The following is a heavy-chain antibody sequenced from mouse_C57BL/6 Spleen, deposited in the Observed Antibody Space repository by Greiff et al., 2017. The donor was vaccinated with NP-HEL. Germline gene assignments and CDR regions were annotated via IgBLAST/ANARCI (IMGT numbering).Heavy chain of an antibody. Sequence: VQLQESGPGLVAPSQSLSITCTVSGFSLTSYGVSWVRQPPGKGLEWLGVIWGDGSTNYHSALISRLSISKENSKSQVFLQLHSLQTEDTATYYCAKEGDDYDGYYFDYWGQGTTLTVSS. V-gene: IGHV2-3*01. D-gene: IGHD2-4*01. CDR3: AKEGDDYDGYYFDY. J-gene: IGHJ2*01. CDR2: IWGDGST. CDR1: GFSLTSYG.